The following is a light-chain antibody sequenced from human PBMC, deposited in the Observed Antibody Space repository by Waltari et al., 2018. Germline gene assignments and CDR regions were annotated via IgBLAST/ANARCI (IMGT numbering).Light chain of an antibody. Sequence: SYELVQPPSLSVFPGQTASITCSGHDLGDYYGSWYQQRPGRPPVLLIYQDAKRPPGIPERFSGSNSGNTATLTISGTQPIDDSDYYCQAWDNTAVVFGGGTRLTVL. V-gene: IGLV3-1*01. CDR2: QDA. J-gene: IGLJ2*01. CDR1: DLGDYY. CDR3: QAWDNTAVV.